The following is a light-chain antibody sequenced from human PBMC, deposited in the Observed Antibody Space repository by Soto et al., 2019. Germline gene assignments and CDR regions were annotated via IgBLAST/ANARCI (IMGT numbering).Light chain of an antibody. CDR2: WAS. V-gene: IGKV4-1*01. CDR3: QQYYSTLIT. CDR1: QSVFYSSNNKNY. Sequence: DNMLTHSPDSMAVPLRARATIHCKSRQSVFYSSNNKNYLAWYKQKQGQPTKLLISWASTRESGVPDRFSGSGSGTNFTLTISSLQAEDVAVYYCQQYYSTLITFGQGTRLEI. J-gene: IGKJ5*01.